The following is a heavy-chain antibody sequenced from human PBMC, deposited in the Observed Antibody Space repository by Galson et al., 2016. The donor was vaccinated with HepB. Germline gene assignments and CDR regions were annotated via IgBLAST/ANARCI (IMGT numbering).Heavy chain of an antibody. V-gene: IGHV2-5*02. J-gene: IGHJ4*02. CDR3: AHTQRWPDHYFDS. D-gene: IGHD4-23*01. Sequence: PALVKPTQTLTLTCTLSGFSLSTRGVGVGWVRQPPGRALDWLAVGSWDGDKRYSPSLKNRFTIIRDTSKNQGFLPMNNLAPVDTATYHCAHTQRWPDHYFDSWGQGALVTVSS. CDR1: GFSLSTRGVG. CDR2: GSWDGDK.